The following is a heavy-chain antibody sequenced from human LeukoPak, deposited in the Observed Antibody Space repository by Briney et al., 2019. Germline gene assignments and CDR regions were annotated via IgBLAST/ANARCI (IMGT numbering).Heavy chain of an antibody. Sequence: GGSLRLSCSASGFTLFWHVMHWVRQAPGKPLEYVSFIHHNGDITSYADSVRGRFTVSRDNSKNTLYLQMNSLRAEDTAVYYCATLVVAASMEDYWGQGTLVTVSS. V-gene: IGHV3-64*04. CDR3: ATLVVAASMEDY. CDR2: IHHNGDIT. J-gene: IGHJ4*02. D-gene: IGHD2-15*01. CDR1: GFTLFWHV.